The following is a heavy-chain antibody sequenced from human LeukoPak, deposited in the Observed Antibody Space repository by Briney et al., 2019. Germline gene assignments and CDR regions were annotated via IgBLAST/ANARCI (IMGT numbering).Heavy chain of an antibody. CDR1: GSTFSSYG. Sequence: GGSLRLSCAASGSTFSSYGMHWVRQAPGKGLEWVAVIWYDGSNKYYADSVKGRFTISRDNSKNTLYLQMNSLRAEDTAVYYCAKASGDSSGYYFQHRGQGTLVTVSS. D-gene: IGHD3-22*01. CDR2: IWYDGSNK. CDR3: AKASGDSSGYYFQH. J-gene: IGHJ1*01. V-gene: IGHV3-33*06.